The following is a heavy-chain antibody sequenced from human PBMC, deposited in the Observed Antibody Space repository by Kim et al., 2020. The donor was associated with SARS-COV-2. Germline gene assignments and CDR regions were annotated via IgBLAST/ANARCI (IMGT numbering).Heavy chain of an antibody. CDR1: GFTFSSYA. CDR2: ISGSGGST. Sequence: GGSLRLSCAASGFTFSSYAMSWVRQAPGKGLEWVSAISGSGGSTYYADSVKGRFTISRDNSKNTLYLQMNSLRAEDTAVYYCVSHRSSWYYYGMDVWGQRTTVTLSS. V-gene: IGHV3-23*01. CDR3: VSHRSSWYYYGMDV. D-gene: IGHD6-13*01. J-gene: IGHJ6*02.